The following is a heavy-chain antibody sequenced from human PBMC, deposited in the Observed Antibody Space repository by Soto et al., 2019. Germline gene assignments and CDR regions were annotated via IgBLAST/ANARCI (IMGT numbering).Heavy chain of an antibody. J-gene: IGHJ3*02. CDR3: ALLGPQCDIPHCGALDI. V-gene: IGHV3-30*03. D-gene: IGHD3-9*01. CDR2: ISYDGSNK. CDR1: GFVFGNAW. Sequence: GGSLRLSCAASGFVFGNAWINWVRQAPGKGLEWVAVISYDGSNKYYADSVKGRFTIARDNSKNTLYLQMNSLRAEDTAVYYCALLGPQCDIPHCGALDIRGQGTMVSVSS.